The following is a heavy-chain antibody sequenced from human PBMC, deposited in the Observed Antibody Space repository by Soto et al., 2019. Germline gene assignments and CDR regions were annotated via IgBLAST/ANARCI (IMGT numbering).Heavy chain of an antibody. CDR2: IYWDDDK. CDR1: GVSLSTSGVG. J-gene: IGHJ4*02. CDR3: AHRPRCSGGPCSPFDH. Sequence: QITLKESGPTLVKPTQTLTLTCTFSGVSLSTSGVGVGWIRQSPGKALECLALIYWDDDKRYSPSLRARLTITKDTSKNQVVLTMTNMDPVDTATYYCAHRPRCSGGPCSPFDHWGTGTLVTVSS. V-gene: IGHV2-5*02. D-gene: IGHD2-15*01.